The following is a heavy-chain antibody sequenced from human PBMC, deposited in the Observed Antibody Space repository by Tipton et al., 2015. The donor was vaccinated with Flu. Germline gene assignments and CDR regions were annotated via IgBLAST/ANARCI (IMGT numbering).Heavy chain of an antibody. Sequence: TLSLTCAVYGGSFSGYYWTWIRQPPGKGLEWIGEINHSGSTNYNPSLKSRVTISVDTSKNQFSLNLKSVTAGDMAVYYCARRDYSNYVSDPKSWFDPWGLGTLVTVSS. J-gene: IGHJ5*02. CDR1: GGSFSGYY. CDR2: INHSGST. CDR3: ARRDYSNYVSDPKSWFDP. D-gene: IGHD4-11*01. V-gene: IGHV4-34*01.